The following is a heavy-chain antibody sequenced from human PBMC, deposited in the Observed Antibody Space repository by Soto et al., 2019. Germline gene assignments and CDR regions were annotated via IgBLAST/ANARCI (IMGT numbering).Heavy chain of an antibody. Sequence: QIALKESGPPLVKPTQTLTLTCTFSGFSLSTSGVGVGWIRQPPGKALEWLALIYWDDDKRYSPSLESRLTITKDTSKNQVVLTMTNIDPVDTAIYYCAHRPYSYDSGISIYYAMDVCGLATTVTVSS. D-gene: IGHD3-10*01. CDR1: GFSLSTSGVG. J-gene: IGHJ6*02. CDR2: IYWDDDK. V-gene: IGHV2-5*02. CDR3: AHRPYSYDSGISIYYAMDV.